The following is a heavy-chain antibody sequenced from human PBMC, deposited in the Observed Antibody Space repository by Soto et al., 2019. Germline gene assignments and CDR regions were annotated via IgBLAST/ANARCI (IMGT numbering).Heavy chain of an antibody. J-gene: IGHJ4*02. CDR2: ISGSGGST. Sequence: GGSLRLSCAASGFTFSSYAMSWVRQAPGKGLEWVSAISGSGGSTYYADSVKGRFTISRDNSKNTLYLQMNSLRAEDTAVYYCAKSYCSGGSCYPYYFDYWGQGTLVTVSS. V-gene: IGHV3-23*01. CDR3: AKSYCSGGSCYPYYFDY. CDR1: GFTFSSYA. D-gene: IGHD2-15*01.